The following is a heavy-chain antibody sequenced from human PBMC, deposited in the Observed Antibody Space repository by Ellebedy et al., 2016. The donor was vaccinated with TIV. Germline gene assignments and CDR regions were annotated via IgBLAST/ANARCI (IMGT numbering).Heavy chain of an antibody. D-gene: IGHD5-24*01. CDR1: GFTLNTYW. CDR3: ARIIHTTNYHLDC. Sequence: GESLKISCAASGFTLNTYWMSWVRQAPGKGLEWVANIRQDGNEIYYLDSVKGRFTISRDNAKNSLYLQMNSLRAGDTAVYYCARIIHTTNYHLDCWGQGTLVTVSS. V-gene: IGHV3-7*03. CDR2: IRQDGNEI. J-gene: IGHJ4*02.